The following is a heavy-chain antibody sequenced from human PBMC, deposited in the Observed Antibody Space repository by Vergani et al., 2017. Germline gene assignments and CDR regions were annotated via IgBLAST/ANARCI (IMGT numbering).Heavy chain of an antibody. J-gene: IGHJ4*02. CDR2: ISGSMGNT. Sequence: EVQLLESGGGLVQPGGSLRVSCVASGVTFNNYAMTWVRQAPGKGLEGVSVISGSMGNTYYADSVKGRFTISRDNFKNTLFLQMNSLRAEDTAVYFCAKASTVTGIYYFDYWGQGTLVTVSS. D-gene: IGHD6-19*01. CDR3: AKASTVTGIYYFDY. CDR1: GVTFNNYA. V-gene: IGHV3-23*01.